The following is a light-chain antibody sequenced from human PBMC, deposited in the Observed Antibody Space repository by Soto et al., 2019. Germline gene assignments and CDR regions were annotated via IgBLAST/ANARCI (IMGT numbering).Light chain of an antibody. J-gene: IGKJ1*01. V-gene: IGKV2-28*01. CDR2: LCS. CDR1: QSLLHSNGYNY. CDR3: MQALQTPRP. Sequence: DIVMTQSPLSLPVTPGEPASISCRSSQSLLHSNGYNYLDWYLQKPGQSPQLLIYLCSNRASGVPDRFSGRGSGRDFTLKISRVEAEEVGVDYCMQALQTPRPFGQGTKLEIK.